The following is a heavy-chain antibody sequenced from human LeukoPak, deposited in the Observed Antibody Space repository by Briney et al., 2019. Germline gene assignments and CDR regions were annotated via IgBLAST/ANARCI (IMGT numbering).Heavy chain of an antibody. Sequence: PGGSLRLSCAASGFTFRDYAMSWVRQAPGKGLEWVSAISGNGGSTYYADSVKGRFTISRDNSKNTLHLQLNSPRDEDTAMYYCAMRPADCSSSSCPTINRYYYGMDVWGQGTTVIVSS. CDR3: AMRPADCSSSSCPTINRYYYGMDV. V-gene: IGHV3-23*01. CDR1: GFTFRDYA. D-gene: IGHD2-15*01. CDR2: ISGNGGST. J-gene: IGHJ6*02.